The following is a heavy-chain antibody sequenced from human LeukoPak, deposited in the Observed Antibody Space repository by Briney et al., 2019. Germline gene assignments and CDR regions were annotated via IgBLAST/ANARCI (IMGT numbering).Heavy chain of an antibody. Sequence: AGGSLRLSCAASGFTFSSYEMNWVRQAPGKGLEWISYITRSGGIMYYADSVKGRFTISRDNAKNSLNLQMNSLRVEDTAVYYCAREEYQLRNAYYFDYWGQGTLVTVSS. J-gene: IGHJ4*02. CDR2: ITRSGGIM. CDR1: GFTFSSYE. D-gene: IGHD2-2*01. CDR3: AREEYQLRNAYYFDY. V-gene: IGHV3-48*03.